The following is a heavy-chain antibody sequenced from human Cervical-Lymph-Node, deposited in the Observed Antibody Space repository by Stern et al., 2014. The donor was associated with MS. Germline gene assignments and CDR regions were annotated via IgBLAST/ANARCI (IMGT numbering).Heavy chain of an antibody. J-gene: IGHJ4*02. CDR2: IIPIFGTA. CDR3: ASLLGRIAVASVDY. V-gene: IGHV1-69*01. CDR1: GGTFSNYA. D-gene: IGHD6-19*01. Sequence: VQLVESGAEVKKPGASVKVSCKASGGTFSNYAISWVRQAPGQGLEWMGWIIPIFGTANYAQKFQCRVTITADESTSTTYMELSSLRSEDTAVYYCASLLGRIAVASVDYWGQGTLVTVSS.